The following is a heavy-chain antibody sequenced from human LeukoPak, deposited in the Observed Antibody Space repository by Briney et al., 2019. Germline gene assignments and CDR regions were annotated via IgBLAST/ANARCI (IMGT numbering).Heavy chain of an antibody. V-gene: IGHV1-18*01. CDR2: ISAYNSNI. Sequence: ASVKVSCKASGYTFSTYGIIWVRQAPGQGLEWMGWISAYNSNINYAQKFQGRVTMTTDTSTSTAYMELRSLGSDDTAVYYCARGEGKPYYFDYWGQGTLVTVSS. CDR3: ARGEGKPYYFDY. J-gene: IGHJ4*02. CDR1: GYTFSTYG.